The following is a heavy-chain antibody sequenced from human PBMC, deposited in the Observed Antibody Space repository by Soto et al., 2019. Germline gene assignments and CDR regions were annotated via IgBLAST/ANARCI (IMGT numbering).Heavy chain of an antibody. CDR1: GGSFSGYD. Sequence: KPSETLFLTCAVYGGSFSGYDWSWIRQHPGKGLEWIGEINHSGSTNYNPSLKSRVTISVDTSKNQFSLKLSSVTAADTAVYYCARIPAGVVWSGYYFYFDYWGQGTLVTVSS. J-gene: IGHJ4*02. V-gene: IGHV4-34*01. CDR3: ARIPAGVVWSGYYFYFDY. CDR2: INHSGST. D-gene: IGHD3-3*01.